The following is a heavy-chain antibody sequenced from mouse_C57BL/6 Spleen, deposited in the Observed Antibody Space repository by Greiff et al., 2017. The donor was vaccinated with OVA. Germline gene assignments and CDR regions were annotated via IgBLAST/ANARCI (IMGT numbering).Heavy chain of an antibody. V-gene: IGHV1-26*01. CDR1: GYTFTDYY. CDR3: AGGYDENFDY. D-gene: IGHD2-2*01. J-gene: IGHJ2*01. Sequence: EVKLQQSGPELVKPGASVKISCKASGYTFTDYYMNWVKQSHGKSLEWIGDINPNNGGTSYNQKFKGKATLTVDKSSSTAYMELRSLTSEDSAVYYCAGGYDENFDYWGQGTTLTVSS. CDR2: INPNNGGT.